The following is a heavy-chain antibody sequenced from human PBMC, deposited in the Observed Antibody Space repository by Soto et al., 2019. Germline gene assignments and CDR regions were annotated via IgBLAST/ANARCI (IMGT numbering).Heavy chain of an antibody. Sequence: QVQLVESGGGVIQPGRSLRLSCAASGFTFSRDGMHWVRQAPGKGLEWVAFISNDEGNKKYADSVKGRFTISRDNSKRTVYLQMNSLRDEDTALYYCAKDRRYTWSFDYWGQGTLVTVSS. V-gene: IGHV3-30*18. CDR1: GFTFSRDG. CDR3: AKDRRYTWSFDY. CDR2: ISNDEGNK. J-gene: IGHJ4*02. D-gene: IGHD5-18*01.